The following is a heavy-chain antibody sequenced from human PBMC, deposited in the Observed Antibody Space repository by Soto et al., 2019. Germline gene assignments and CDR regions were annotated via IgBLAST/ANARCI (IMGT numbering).Heavy chain of an antibody. CDR1: GCSFASYW. J-gene: IGHJ3*02. V-gene: IGHV5-51*01. CDR3: ASAAFWSGYYKQGAFDI. Sequence: XESLKISCKGCGCSFASYWIGWVRQMPGKGLEWMGIIYPGYSDTRYSPSFQGQVTISADKSISTAYLQWSSLKASDTAMYYCASAAFWSGYYKQGAFDIWGQGPMVTVSS. D-gene: IGHD3-3*01. CDR2: IYPGYSDT.